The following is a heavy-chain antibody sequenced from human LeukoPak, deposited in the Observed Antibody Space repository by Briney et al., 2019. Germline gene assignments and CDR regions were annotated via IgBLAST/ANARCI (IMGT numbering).Heavy chain of an antibody. CDR2: IIPILGIA. CDR1: GGTFSSYA. J-gene: IGHJ4*02. V-gene: IGHV1-69*04. D-gene: IGHD3-22*01. Sequence: VASVKVSCKASGGTFSSYAISWVRQAPGQGLEWMGRIIPILGIANYAQKFQGRVTITADKSTSTAYMELSSLRSEDTAVYYCARDRAGDSSGRTLIYWGQGTLVTVSS. CDR3: ARDRAGDSSGRTLIY.